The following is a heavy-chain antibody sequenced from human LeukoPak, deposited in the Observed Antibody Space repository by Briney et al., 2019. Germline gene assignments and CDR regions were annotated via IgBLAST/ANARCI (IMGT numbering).Heavy chain of an antibody. CDR3: AKVLWFGELWSGMDV. CDR1: GFTFSSYG. J-gene: IGHJ6*02. D-gene: IGHD3-10*01. Sequence: GGSRRLACAASGFTFSSYGMHWVRQAPGKGLEWVAVISYDGSNKYYADSVKGRFTISRDNSKNTLYLQMNSLRAEDTAVYYCAKVLWFGELWSGMDVWGQGTTVTVSS. V-gene: IGHV3-30*18. CDR2: ISYDGSNK.